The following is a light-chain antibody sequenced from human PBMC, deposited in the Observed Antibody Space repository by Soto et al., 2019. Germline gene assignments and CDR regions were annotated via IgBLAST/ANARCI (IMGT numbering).Light chain of an antibody. CDR1: SSNIGSNH. V-gene: IGLV1-47*01. CDR3: AAWDKSLSGHVV. J-gene: IGLJ2*01. Sequence: QSVLTQPPSASGTPGQRVTISCSGSSSNIGSNHVYWYQQLPGTAPKLLIYRNNQRPSGVPDRFAGSKSGTSGSLAISGLRSEDDADYYCAAWDKSLSGHVVFGGGTKLTVL. CDR2: RNN.